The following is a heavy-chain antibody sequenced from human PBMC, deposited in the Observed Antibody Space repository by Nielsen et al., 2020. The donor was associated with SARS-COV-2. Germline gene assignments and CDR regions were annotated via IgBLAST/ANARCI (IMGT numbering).Heavy chain of an antibody. CDR3: VRGRRVGTTIFEY. CDR1: GFTFSSYA. CDR2: ISWNSGSI. V-gene: IGHV3-9*01. J-gene: IGHJ4*02. D-gene: IGHD1-26*01. Sequence: SLKISCAASGFTFSSYAMHWVRQAPGKGLEWVSGISWNSGSIGYADSVKGRFTISRDNAKNSLYVQMNSLRAEDTALYYCVRGRRVGTTIFEYWGQGTLVTVSS.